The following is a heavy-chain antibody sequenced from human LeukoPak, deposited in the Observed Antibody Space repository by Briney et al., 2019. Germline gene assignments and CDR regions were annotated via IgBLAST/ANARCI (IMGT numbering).Heavy chain of an antibody. Sequence: PSETLSLTCAVSGGSISGGGYSWSWIRQPPGRGLEWIGYIYHSGSTYYNPSLKSRVTISVDRSKNQSSLKLSSVTAADTAVYYCARGGEMATIINYWGQGTLVTVSS. D-gene: IGHD5-24*01. V-gene: IGHV4-30-2*01. J-gene: IGHJ4*02. CDR3: ARGGEMATIINY. CDR2: IYHSGST. CDR1: GGSISGGGYS.